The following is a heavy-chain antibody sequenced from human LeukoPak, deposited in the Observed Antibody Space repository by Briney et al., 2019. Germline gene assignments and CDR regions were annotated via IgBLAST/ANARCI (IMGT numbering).Heavy chain of an antibody. D-gene: IGHD2/OR15-2a*01. CDR1: GGSISIGGYY. Sequence: SETLSLTCTLSGGSISIGGYYWSWIRQHPGKGLELIGYIYYSDSTYYNPSLKSRVTISVDTSKNQFSLKLSSVTAADTAVYYCARELLSDRYFDYWDQGNLVTVSS. CDR2: IYYSDST. V-gene: IGHV4-31*03. CDR3: ARELLSDRYFDY. J-gene: IGHJ4*02.